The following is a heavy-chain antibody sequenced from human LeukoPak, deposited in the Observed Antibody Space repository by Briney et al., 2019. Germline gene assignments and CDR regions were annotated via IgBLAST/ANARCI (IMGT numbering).Heavy chain of an antibody. J-gene: IGHJ4*02. CDR3: ARGGHVRVYDSSAYYGHE. CDR1: GYTFTSYT. Sequence: ASVKVSCKASGYTFTSYTMNWVRQAPGQGLEWMGIINPSRGSTNYAQRFQGRVTMTRDMSTSTVYMELSSLRSEDTAVYYCARGGHVRVYDSSAYYGHEWGQGTLVTVSS. CDR2: INPSRGST. D-gene: IGHD3-22*01. V-gene: IGHV1-46*01.